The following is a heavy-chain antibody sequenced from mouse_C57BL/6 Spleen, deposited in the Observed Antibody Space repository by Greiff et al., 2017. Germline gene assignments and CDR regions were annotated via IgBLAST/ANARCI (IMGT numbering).Heavy chain of an antibody. J-gene: IGHJ4*01. CDR3: ARSNWDVGYYAMDY. V-gene: IGHV1-59*01. CDR1: GYTFTSYW. Sequence: QVQLQQPGADLVRPGTSVKLSCKASGYTFTSYWMHWVKQRPGQGLEWIGVIDPSDSYTNYNQKFKGKATLTVDTSSSTAYMQLSSLTSEDSAVYYCARSNWDVGYYAMDYWGQGTSVTVSS. CDR2: IDPSDSYT. D-gene: IGHD4-1*01.